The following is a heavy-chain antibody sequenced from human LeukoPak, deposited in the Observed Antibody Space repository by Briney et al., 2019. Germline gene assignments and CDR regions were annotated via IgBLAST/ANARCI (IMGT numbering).Heavy chain of an antibody. CDR2: IDHSGRT. Sequence: PAETLSLTCAVSGYYISSGYFWCWIRQPPGKGLEWIGSIDHSGRTYYNPSLKSRVTISADTTKNQFSLRLSSVTAADTAVYHCARGTGYLAYYFYAMDVWGKGTTVTVSS. CDR3: ARGTGYLAYYFYAMDV. D-gene: IGHD3/OR15-3a*01. CDR1: GYYISSGYF. J-gene: IGHJ6*04. V-gene: IGHV4-38-2*01.